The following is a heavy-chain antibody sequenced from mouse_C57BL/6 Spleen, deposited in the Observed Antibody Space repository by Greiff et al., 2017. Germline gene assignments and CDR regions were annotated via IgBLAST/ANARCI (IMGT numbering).Heavy chain of an antibody. D-gene: IGHD2-5*01. CDR3: ARGNSKDY. CDR1: GYAFTNYL. Sequence: QVQLQQSGAELVRPGTSVKVSCKASGYAFTNYLIEWVKQRPGQGLEWIGVINPGSGGTNYNEKFKGKATLTADKSSSTAYMQLSSLTSEYSAVYFCARGNSKDYWGQGTTLTVSS. CDR2: INPGSGGT. V-gene: IGHV1-54*01. J-gene: IGHJ2*01.